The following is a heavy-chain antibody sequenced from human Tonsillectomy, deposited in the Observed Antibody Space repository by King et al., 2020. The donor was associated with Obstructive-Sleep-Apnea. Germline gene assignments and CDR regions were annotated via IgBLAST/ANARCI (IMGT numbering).Heavy chain of an antibody. J-gene: IGHJ4*02. D-gene: IGHD6-6*01. CDR3: ASLEASYDY. V-gene: IGHV4-39*07. CDR1: GGSISSSSYY. Sequence: QLQESGPGLVKPSETLSLTCTVAGGSISSSSYYWGWIRQPPGKGLEWSGSIYFSGSTYYNPSLKSRVTISVDTSKNQCSLKLSSVTAADTAVYYCASLEASYDYWGQGTLVTVSS. CDR2: IYFSGST.